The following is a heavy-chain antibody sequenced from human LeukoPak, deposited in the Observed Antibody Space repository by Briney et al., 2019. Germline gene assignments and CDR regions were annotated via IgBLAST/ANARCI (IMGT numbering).Heavy chain of an antibody. CDR1: GGSISSYY. CDR2: IYYSGST. J-gene: IGHJ4*02. V-gene: IGHV4-59*08. CDR3: ARQGFLEWSFDY. Sequence: PSETLSLTCTVSGGSISSYYWSWLRQPPGKGLEWIGCIYYSGSTNYNPSLKSRVTISVDTSKNQFSLKLSSVTAADTAVYYCARQGFLEWSFDYWGQGTLVTVSS. D-gene: IGHD3-3*01.